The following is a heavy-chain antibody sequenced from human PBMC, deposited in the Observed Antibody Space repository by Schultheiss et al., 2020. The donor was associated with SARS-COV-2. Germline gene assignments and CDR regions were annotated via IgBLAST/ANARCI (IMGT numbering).Heavy chain of an antibody. Sequence: GGSLRLSCAASGFTFSSYSMNWVRQAPGKGLEWVSGISGTGYSTYYADSVKGRFTISRDNAKNSLYLQMNSLRAEDTAVYYCVRVVRFDYSTSYWDYWGQGTLVTVS. CDR2: ISGTGYST. CDR1: GFTFSSYS. V-gene: IGHV3-21*04. D-gene: IGHD2-2*01. J-gene: IGHJ4*02. CDR3: VRVVRFDYSTSYWDY.